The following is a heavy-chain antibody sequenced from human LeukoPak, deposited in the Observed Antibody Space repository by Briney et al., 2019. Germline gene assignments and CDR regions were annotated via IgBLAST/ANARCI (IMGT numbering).Heavy chain of an antibody. J-gene: IGHJ4*02. CDR3: AGATYYYGSGSYYSGDY. CDR1: GFTFSDYY. CDR2: ISSSGSTI. D-gene: IGHD3-10*01. Sequence: GGSLRLSCAASGFTFSDYYMSWIRQAPGKGLEWVSYISSSGSTICYADSVKGRFTISRDNAKNSLYLQMNSLRAEDTAVYYCAGATYYYGSGSYYSGDYWGQGTLVTVSS. V-gene: IGHV3-11*01.